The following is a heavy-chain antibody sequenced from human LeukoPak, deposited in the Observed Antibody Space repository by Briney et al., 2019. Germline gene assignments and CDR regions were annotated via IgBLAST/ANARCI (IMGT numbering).Heavy chain of an antibody. Sequence: GGSLRLSCAASGFTLSSNYMSWVRQAPGTGLEWVSVIYSGGSTYYPDSVKGRFTISTDNSKNALYLQMNSLRADDTAVYYCARIYPRLAAAGNWGQGTLVTVSS. D-gene: IGHD6-13*01. CDR1: GFTLSSNY. V-gene: IGHV3-66*01. J-gene: IGHJ4*02. CDR2: IYSGGST. CDR3: ARIYPRLAAAGN.